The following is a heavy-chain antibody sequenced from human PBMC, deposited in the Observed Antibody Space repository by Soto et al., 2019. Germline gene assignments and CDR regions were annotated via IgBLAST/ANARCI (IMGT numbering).Heavy chain of an antibody. V-gene: IGHV4-39*01. Sequence: QLQLQESGPGLVKPSETLSLACTVSGGSISSNSYYWDWIRQPPGNGLEWIGSMYYSGATYHNPYLQSRVTISVDTSKNQFSLHLSSVTAADTAVYYCARHAAYDSVWGKSDGSDYWGQGTLVTVSS. CDR3: ARHAAYDSVWGKSDGSDY. J-gene: IGHJ4*02. D-gene: IGHD3-16*01. CDR1: GGSISSNSYY. CDR2: MYYSGAT.